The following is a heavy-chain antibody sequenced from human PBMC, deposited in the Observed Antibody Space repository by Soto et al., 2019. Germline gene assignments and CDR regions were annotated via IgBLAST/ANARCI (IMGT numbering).Heavy chain of an antibody. CDR3: AKPIWLQYYYGMDV. CDR1: GFTFSSYA. V-gene: IGHV3-23*01. J-gene: IGHJ6*02. D-gene: IGHD3-9*01. Sequence: EVQLLESGGGLVQPGGSLRLSCAASGFTFSSYAMSWVRQAPGKGLEWVSAISGSGGSTYYADSVKGRFTISRDNSKKTLYLQMNSLRAEDTAVYYCAKPIWLQYYYGMDVWGQGTTVTVSS. CDR2: ISGSGGST.